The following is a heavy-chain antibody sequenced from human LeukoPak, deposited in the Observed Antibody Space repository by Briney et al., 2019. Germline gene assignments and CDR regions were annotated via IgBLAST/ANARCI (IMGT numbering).Heavy chain of an antibody. D-gene: IGHD3-16*01. CDR1: GGSISSNYYY. CDR2: INYSGTT. V-gene: IGHV4-39*07. CDR3: VSRWGGRDFFDY. J-gene: IGHJ4*02. Sequence: PSETLSLTCSVSGGSISSNYYYWGWIRQPPGNGLEWIGSINYSGTTYYNPSLKSRVTISVDTSKSQCSLKLTSMTAAGTAVYFCVSRWGGRDFFDYWGQGTLVTVSS.